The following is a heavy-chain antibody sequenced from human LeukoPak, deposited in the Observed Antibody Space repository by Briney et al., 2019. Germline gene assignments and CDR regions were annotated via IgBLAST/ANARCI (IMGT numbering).Heavy chain of an antibody. CDR2: ISWDSGSI. J-gene: IGHJ4*02. Sequence: PGGTLRLSCAASGFTFDDYAMHWVRHAPGKGLEWVSGISWDSGSIVYADSVKGRFTISRDNAKNSLYLQMNSLRAEDMALYYCAKGQGYSSGWYYFDYWGQGTLVTVSS. V-gene: IGHV3-9*03. D-gene: IGHD6-19*01. CDR1: GFTFDDYA. CDR3: AKGQGYSSGWYYFDY.